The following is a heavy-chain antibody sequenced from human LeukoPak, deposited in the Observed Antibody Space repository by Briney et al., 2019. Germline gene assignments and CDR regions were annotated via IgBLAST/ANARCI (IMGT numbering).Heavy chain of an antibody. Sequence: ASVKVSCKASGYTFSSYAMYWLRQAPGQGLDWMGWINAGNGYTKYSQNFQGRVTITRDTSASTAYMELSSLRSEDTAVYYCAREASIEAAGNAFDTWGQGTMVTVSS. J-gene: IGHJ3*02. CDR2: INAGNGYT. V-gene: IGHV1-3*01. CDR1: GYTFSSYA. CDR3: AREASIEAAGNAFDT. D-gene: IGHD6-13*01.